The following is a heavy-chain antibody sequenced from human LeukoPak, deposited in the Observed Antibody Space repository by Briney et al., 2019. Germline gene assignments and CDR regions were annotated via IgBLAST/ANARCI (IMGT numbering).Heavy chain of an antibody. Sequence: GGSLRLSCAASGFTFSSYAMSWVRQAPGKGLEWVSAISGSGGGTYYADSVKGRFTISRDNSKNTLYLQMNSLRAEDTAVYYCAARRDYYDSSGYPYWGQGTLVTVSS. CDR1: GFTFSSYA. D-gene: IGHD3-22*01. CDR2: ISGSGGGT. V-gene: IGHV3-23*01. J-gene: IGHJ4*02. CDR3: AARRDYYDSSGYPY.